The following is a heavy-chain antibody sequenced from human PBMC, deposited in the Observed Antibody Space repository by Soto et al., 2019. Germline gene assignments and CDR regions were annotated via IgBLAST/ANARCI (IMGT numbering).Heavy chain of an antibody. CDR3: ARMITNSIAAARGNWFDP. Sequence: GGSLRLSCAASGFTFSSYDMHWVRQATGKGLEWVSAIGTAGDTYYPGSVKGRFTISRENAKNSLYLQMNSLRAEDTAVYYCARMITNSIAAARGNWFDPWGQGTLVTVSS. J-gene: IGHJ5*02. CDR2: IGTAGDT. D-gene: IGHD6-13*01. V-gene: IGHV3-13*01. CDR1: GFTFSSYD.